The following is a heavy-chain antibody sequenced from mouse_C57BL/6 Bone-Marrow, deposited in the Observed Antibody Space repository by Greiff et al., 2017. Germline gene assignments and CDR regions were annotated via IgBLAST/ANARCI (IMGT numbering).Heavy chain of an antibody. CDR3: ARRDGSSYWYFDV. D-gene: IGHD1-1*01. CDR2: INPNYGTT. CDR1: GYSFTDYN. V-gene: IGHV1-39*01. Sequence: EVQLQQSGPELVKPGASVKISCKASGYSFTDYNMNWVKQSNGQSLEWIGVINPNYGTTSYNQKFKGKATLTVDQSSSTAYMQLNSLTSEDSAVXYCARRDGSSYWYFDVWGTGTTVTVSS. J-gene: IGHJ1*03.